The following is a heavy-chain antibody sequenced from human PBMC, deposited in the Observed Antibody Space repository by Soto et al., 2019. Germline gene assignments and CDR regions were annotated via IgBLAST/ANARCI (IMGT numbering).Heavy chain of an antibody. CDR3: ARDGDKYGSGSYGGMDV. CDR2: IIPIFGTA. V-gene: IGHV1-69*06. CDR1: GGTFSSYA. D-gene: IGHD3-10*01. J-gene: IGHJ6*02. Sequence: WASVKVSCKASGGTFSSYAISWVRQAPGQGLEWMGGIIPIFGTANYAQKFQGRVTITADKSTSTAYMELSSLRSEDTAVYYCARDGDKYGSGSYGGMDVWGQGTTVTVSS.